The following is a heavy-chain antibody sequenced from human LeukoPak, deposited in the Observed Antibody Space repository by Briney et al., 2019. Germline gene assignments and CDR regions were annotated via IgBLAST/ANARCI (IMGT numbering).Heavy chain of an antibody. V-gene: IGHV3-7*01. Sequence: GGSLRLSCAASGFTFSSYWMSWVRQAPGKGLEWVANIKQDGSEKYYVDSVKGRFTISRDNAKNSLYLQMTSRRAEDTAVYYCARDGSYYYYYYMDVWGKGTTVTVSS. J-gene: IGHJ6*03. CDR2: IKQDGSEK. CDR1: GFTFSSYW. D-gene: IGHD1-26*01. CDR3: ARDGSYYYYYYMDV.